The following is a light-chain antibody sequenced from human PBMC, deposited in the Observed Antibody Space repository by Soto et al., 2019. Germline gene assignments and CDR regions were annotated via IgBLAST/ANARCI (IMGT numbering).Light chain of an antibody. CDR1: QNINNY. CDR2: DAS. V-gene: IGKV1-33*01. Sequence: DIQMTHSPTSLSASVGYRFTITCQASQNINNYLNWYQQKPGRAPKLLIYDASNLEAGVHSRSRGSGSGTDFTFTISRLQPEDIATYYCQQYENLPTFGPGTRLEI. J-gene: IGKJ5*01. CDR3: QQYENLPT.